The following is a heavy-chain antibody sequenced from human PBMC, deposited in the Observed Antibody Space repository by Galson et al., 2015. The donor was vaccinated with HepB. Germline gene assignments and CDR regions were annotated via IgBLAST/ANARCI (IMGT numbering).Heavy chain of an antibody. CDR3: AKDQGYYDSMDY. CDR1: GFTFSSYA. D-gene: IGHD3-22*01. J-gene: IGHJ4*02. CDR2: ISGSGGST. Sequence: SLRLSCAASGFTFSSYAMSWVRQAPGKGLEWVSAISGSGGSTYYADSVKGRFTISRDNSKNTLYLQMNSLRAEDTAVYYCAKDQGYYDSMDYWGQGTLVTVSS. V-gene: IGHV3-23*01.